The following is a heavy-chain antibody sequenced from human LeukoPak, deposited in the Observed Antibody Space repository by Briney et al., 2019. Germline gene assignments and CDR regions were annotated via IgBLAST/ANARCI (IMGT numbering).Heavy chain of an antibody. J-gene: IGHJ6*02. CDR2: ISYDGSNK. V-gene: IGHV3-30-3*01. CDR1: GFTFSDYY. D-gene: IGHD3-10*01. Sequence: GGSLRLSCAASGFTFSDYYMSWIRQAPGKGLEWVAVISYDGSNKYYADSVKGRFTISRDNSKNTLYLQMNSLRAEDTAVYYCARDLGPVGSGSQGYYYYGMDVWGQGTTVTVSS. CDR3: ARDLGPVGSGSQGYYYYGMDV.